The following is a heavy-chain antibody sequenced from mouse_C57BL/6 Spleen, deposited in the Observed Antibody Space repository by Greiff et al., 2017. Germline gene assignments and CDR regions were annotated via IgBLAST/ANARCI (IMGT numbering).Heavy chain of an antibody. CDR3: ARNKDYGSSSFAY. J-gene: IGHJ3*01. CDR2: IYPGSGNT. V-gene: IGHV1-76*01. CDR1: GYTFTDYY. D-gene: IGHD1-1*01. Sequence: QVQLQQSGAELVRPGASVKLSCKASGYTFTDYYINWVKQRPGQGLEWIARIYPGSGNTYYNEKFKGKATLTAEKSSSTAYMQLSSLTSEDSAVYFCARNKDYGSSSFAYWGQGTLVTVSA.